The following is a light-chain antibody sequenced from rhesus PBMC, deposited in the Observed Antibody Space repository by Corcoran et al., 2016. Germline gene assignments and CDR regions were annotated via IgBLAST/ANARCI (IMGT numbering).Light chain of an antibody. Sequence: DIQMTQSPSSLSASVGDKVTITCHSSQGISSWLAWYQTKPGKAPRILIHTASSLQSGVPSRFSGSGSGTDYTLTISSLQSEAFATYYCLPYISSPRTFGQGTKVEI. V-gene: IGKV1-22*01. CDR3: LPYISSPRT. J-gene: IGKJ1*01. CDR1: QGISSW. CDR2: TAS.